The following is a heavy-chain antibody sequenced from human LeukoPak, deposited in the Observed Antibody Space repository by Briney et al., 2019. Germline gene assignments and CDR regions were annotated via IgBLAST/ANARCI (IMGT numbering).Heavy chain of an antibody. J-gene: IGHJ6*03. V-gene: IGHV3-21*01. Sequence: GGSLRLSCAASGFTFSSYSMNWVRQAPGKGLEWVSSISSSSSYIYYADSVKGRFTISRDNAKNSLYLQMNSLRAEGTAVYYCARDRSLWLKNYYYMDVWDKGTTVTVSS. CDR1: GFTFSSYS. D-gene: IGHD3-10*01. CDR2: ISSSSSYI. CDR3: ARDRSLWLKNYYYMDV.